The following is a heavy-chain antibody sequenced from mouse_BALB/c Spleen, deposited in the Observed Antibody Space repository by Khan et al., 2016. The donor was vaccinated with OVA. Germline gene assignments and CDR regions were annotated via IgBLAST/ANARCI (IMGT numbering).Heavy chain of an antibody. J-gene: IGHJ4*01. D-gene: IGHD2-14*01. Sequence: VQLQESGPDLVAPSQCLSITCTVSGYSLSSYNIHWVRQPPGKGLEWLGMFWGGGDTDNYSTLISRLSITKDNSTNQVYIKVNSLQTDDSAMYYCARAYYKYSDYYAMDYWGQGTSVTVFS. V-gene: IGHV2-6-4*01. CDR2: FWGGGDT. CDR1: GYSLSSYN. CDR3: ARAYYKYSDYYAMDY.